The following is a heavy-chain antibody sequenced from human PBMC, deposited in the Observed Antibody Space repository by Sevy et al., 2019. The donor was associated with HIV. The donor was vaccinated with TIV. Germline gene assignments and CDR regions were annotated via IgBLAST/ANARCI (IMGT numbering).Heavy chain of an antibody. D-gene: IGHD6-13*01. V-gene: IGHV1-18*01. J-gene: IGHJ4*02. CDR1: GYTFTSYG. Sequence: GASVKVSCKASGYTFTSYGISWVRQAPGQGLEWMGWISAYNGNTNYAQKLQGRVTMTTDTSTSTAYMELRSLRSDDTAVYYCARDWPQEIMQAAAGLTFDYWGQGTLVTVSS. CDR2: ISAYNGNT. CDR3: ARDWPQEIMQAAAGLTFDY.